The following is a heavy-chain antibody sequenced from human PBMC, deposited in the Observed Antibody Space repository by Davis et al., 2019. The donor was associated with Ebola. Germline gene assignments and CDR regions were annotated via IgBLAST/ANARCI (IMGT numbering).Heavy chain of an antibody. CDR2: IYPGDSDT. D-gene: IGHD3-3*01. V-gene: IGHV5-51*01. J-gene: IGHJ4*02. CDR3: ASLRFLEWFTFDY. Sequence: GESLKISCKGSGYSFTSYWIGWVCQMPGKGLEWMGIIYPGDSDTRYSPSFQGQVTISADKSISTAYLQWSSLKASDTAMYYCASLRFLEWFTFDYWGQGTLVTVSS. CDR1: GYSFTSYW.